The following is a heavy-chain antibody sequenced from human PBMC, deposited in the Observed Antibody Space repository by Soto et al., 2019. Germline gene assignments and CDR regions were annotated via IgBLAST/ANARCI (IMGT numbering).Heavy chain of an antibody. CDR3: ARGITGTRLAGSRYFDY. CDR1: GGSISSYY. Sequence: PSETLSLTCTVSGGSISSYYWSWIRQPPGKGLEWIGYIYYSGSTNYNPSLKSRVTISVDTSKNQFSLKLSSVTAADTAVYYCARGITGTRLAGSRYFDYWGQGTLVTVSS. D-gene: IGHD1-7*01. CDR2: IYYSGST. V-gene: IGHV4-59*01. J-gene: IGHJ4*02.